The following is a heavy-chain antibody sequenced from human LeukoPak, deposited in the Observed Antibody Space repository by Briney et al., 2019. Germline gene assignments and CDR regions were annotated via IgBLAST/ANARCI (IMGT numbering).Heavy chain of an antibody. Sequence: PSETLSLTCTVSGGSISGYYWSWIRQPPGKGLEWIGYIYFSGSTNYNSSLKSRATMSVDTSKNQFSLKLTSVTAADTVLYYCARQVSPAAQFDYWGQGTLVTVSS. CDR3: ARQVSPAAQFDY. D-gene: IGHD6-13*01. J-gene: IGHJ4*02. CDR1: GGSISGYY. CDR2: IYFSGST. V-gene: IGHV4-59*08.